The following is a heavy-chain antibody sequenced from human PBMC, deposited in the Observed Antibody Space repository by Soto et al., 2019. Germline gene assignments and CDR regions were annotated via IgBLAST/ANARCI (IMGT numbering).Heavy chain of an antibody. J-gene: IGHJ4*02. CDR3: AKAFCSRTNCPIDY. CDR1: GFTFSNYA. CDR2: ISWNRDSI. V-gene: IGHV3-9*01. D-gene: IGHD2-2*01. Sequence: PGGPLRLSCAASGFTFSNYAMTRVRQAPGKGLEWVSGISWNRDSIGYSDSVKGRFTISRDNAKNSLYVQMNSLRAEDTALYYCAKAFCSRTNCPIDYWGQGTLVTVSS.